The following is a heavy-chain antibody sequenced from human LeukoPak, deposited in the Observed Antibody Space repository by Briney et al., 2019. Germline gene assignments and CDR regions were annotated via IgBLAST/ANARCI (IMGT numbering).Heavy chain of an antibody. Sequence: HPGGSLRLSCAASGFTFSSYGMHWVRQAPGKGLEWVAFIRYDGSNKYYADSVKGRFTISRDNSKNTLYLQMNSLRAEDTAVYYCAKDVVFDCSSTSCYPHFDYWGQGTLVTVSS. D-gene: IGHD2-2*01. CDR2: IRYDGSNK. CDR1: GFTFSSYG. CDR3: AKDVVFDCSSTSCYPHFDY. V-gene: IGHV3-30*02. J-gene: IGHJ4*02.